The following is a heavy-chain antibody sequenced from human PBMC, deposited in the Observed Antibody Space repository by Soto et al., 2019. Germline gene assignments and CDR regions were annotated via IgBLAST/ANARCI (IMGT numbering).Heavy chain of an antibody. CDR1: GGSISSSSYY. CDR3: ARIVVIPAAPDYYTYSGVDV. CDR2: MYYSGST. D-gene: IGHD2-2*01. Sequence: QLQLQESGPGLVKPSETLSLTCTVSGGSISSSSYYWAWIRQPPGKGLEWIGNMYYSGSTYYNPSLKRRVTMSVDTSKNQFSLKLSSVTAADTSVYYCARIVVIPAAPDYYTYSGVDVWGQGTTVTVSS. J-gene: IGHJ6*02. V-gene: IGHV4-39*01.